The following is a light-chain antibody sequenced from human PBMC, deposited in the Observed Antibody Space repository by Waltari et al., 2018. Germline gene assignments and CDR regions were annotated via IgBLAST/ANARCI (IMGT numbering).Light chain of an antibody. J-gene: IGLJ2*01. CDR3: HSRDATGVGGS. CDR2: DKN. V-gene: IGLV3-19*01. CDR1: SLRRYY. Sequence: SSELTQDPVVSVAMGQTVRITCQGDSLRRYYASWYQQRPGQAPIRVMFDKNNRPSGVPDRFSGSSSDNSASLTITGAQAEDEASYYCHSRDATGVGGSFGGGTKLTVL.